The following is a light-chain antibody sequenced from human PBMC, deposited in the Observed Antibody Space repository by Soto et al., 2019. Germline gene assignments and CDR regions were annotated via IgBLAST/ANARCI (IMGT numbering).Light chain of an antibody. J-gene: IGKJ3*01. CDR3: QQRSNWPRGIT. CDR2: DAS. V-gene: IGKV3-11*01. Sequence: EIALTQSPATLSLSLGERSTLSCRASQSVSSYLAWYQQKPGQAPRLLIYDASNRATGIPARFSGSGSGTDFTLTISSLEPEDFAVYYCQQRSNWPRGITFGPGTKVDI. CDR1: QSVSSY.